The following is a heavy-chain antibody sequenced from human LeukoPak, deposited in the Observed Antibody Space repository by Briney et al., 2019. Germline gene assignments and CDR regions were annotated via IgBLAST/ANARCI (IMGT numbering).Heavy chain of an antibody. V-gene: IGHV4-30-2*01. CDR1: GGSISSGGYS. D-gene: IGHD6-19*01. Sequence: SQTLSLTCAVSGGSISSGGYSWSWIRQPPGKGLEWIGYIYHSGSTYYNPSLKSRVTISVDRSKNQFSLKLSSVTAADTAVYYCARDAGSGWYDFDYWGQGTLVTVSS. J-gene: IGHJ4*02. CDR3: ARDAGSGWYDFDY. CDR2: IYHSGST.